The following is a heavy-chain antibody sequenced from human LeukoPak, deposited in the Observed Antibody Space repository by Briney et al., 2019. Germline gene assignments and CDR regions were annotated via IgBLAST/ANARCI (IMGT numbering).Heavy chain of an antibody. CDR1: GFTFSSYS. D-gene: IGHD6-19*01. CDR3: ARGSSGWEFFDY. Sequence: GGSLRLSCAASGFTFSSYSMNWVRQAPGEGLEWVSSISSSSSYIYYADSVKGRFTISRDNAKNSLYLQMNSLRAEDTAVYYCARGSSGWEFFDYWGQGTLVTVSS. J-gene: IGHJ4*02. CDR2: ISSSSSYI. V-gene: IGHV3-21*01.